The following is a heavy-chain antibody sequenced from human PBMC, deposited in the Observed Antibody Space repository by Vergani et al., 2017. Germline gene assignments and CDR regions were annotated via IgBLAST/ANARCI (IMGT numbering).Heavy chain of an antibody. CDR1: GFSFRSTG. J-gene: IGHJ4*02. V-gene: IGHV3-30*02. D-gene: IGHD3-22*01. CDR3: ATDGTDIVVSSSDYSHLLYY. CDR2: IRYDGGKT. Sequence: QVQLVESGGGVVQPGGSLRLACAASGFSFRSTGMHWVRQAPGKGLEWVAFIRYDGGKTYYVNSVKGRFTNSRDNSKNTVFLQMKRLGTEDTAVDYCATDGTDIVVSSSDYSHLLYYWGQGILVTGSS.